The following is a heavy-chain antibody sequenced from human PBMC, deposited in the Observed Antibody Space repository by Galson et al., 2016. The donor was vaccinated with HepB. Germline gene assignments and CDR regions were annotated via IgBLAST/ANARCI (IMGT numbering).Heavy chain of an antibody. Sequence: SLRLSCAASGFTFGDYAMHWVRQAPGKGLEWVSGITWNSGAIAYADSVKGRFTISRDNARNSLYLQMNNLRTEDTALYYCAKGRVSFYYYGMDVWGQGTTVTVSS. V-gene: IGHV3-9*01. CDR1: GFTFGDYA. D-gene: IGHD2-8*01. J-gene: IGHJ6*02. CDR3: AKGRVSFYYYGMDV. CDR2: ITWNSGAI.